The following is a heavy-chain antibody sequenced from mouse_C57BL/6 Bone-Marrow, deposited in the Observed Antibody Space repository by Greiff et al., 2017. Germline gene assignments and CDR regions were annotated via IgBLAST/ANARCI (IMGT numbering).Heavy chain of an antibody. D-gene: IGHD2-5*01. Sequence: DVKLVESGAELVRPGASVKLSCTASGFNIKDDYMHWVKQRPEQGLEWIGWIDPENGDTEYASKFQGKATITADTSSNTAYLQLSSLTSEDTDVYYGTTRAIVTQYYFDYWGQGTTLTVSS. CDR2: IDPENGDT. J-gene: IGHJ2*01. V-gene: IGHV14-4*01. CDR1: GFNIKDDY. CDR3: TTRAIVTQYYFDY.